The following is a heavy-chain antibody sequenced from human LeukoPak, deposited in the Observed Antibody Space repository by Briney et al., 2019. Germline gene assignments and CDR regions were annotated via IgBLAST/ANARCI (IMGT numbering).Heavy chain of an antibody. CDR3: ARGYSSRGDFDY. J-gene: IGHJ4*02. CDR2: IYYTGGT. Sequence: SETLSLTCSVSGGSISSNTYYWGWIRQPPGQGLECIGTIYYTGGTYYNPSLKSRVTITVNTSKNQFTLRLSSVTAADTAVYYCARGYSSRGDFDYWGQGTLVTVSS. D-gene: IGHD6-13*01. V-gene: IGHV4-39*01. CDR1: GGSISSNTYY.